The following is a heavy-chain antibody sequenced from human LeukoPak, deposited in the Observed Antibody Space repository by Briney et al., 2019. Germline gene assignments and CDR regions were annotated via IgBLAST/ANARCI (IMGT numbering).Heavy chain of an antibody. CDR3: ARDSGGGAEGDDFSLSH. Sequence: GGSLRLSCAASGFTVSSNYMSWVRQAPGKGLEWVSVIYSGGSTYYADSVKGRFTISRDNSKNTLYLQMNSLRAEDTAVYYCARDSGGGAEGDDFSLSHWGQGTLVTVSS. V-gene: IGHV3-53*01. CDR2: IYSGGST. CDR1: GFTVSSNY. D-gene: IGHD3-3*01. J-gene: IGHJ4*02.